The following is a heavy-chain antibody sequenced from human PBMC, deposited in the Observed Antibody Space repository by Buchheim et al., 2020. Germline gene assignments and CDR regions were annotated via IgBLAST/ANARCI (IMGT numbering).Heavy chain of an antibody. J-gene: IGHJ6*03. V-gene: IGHV3-23*04. CDR1: GLTFSNYA. CDR3: AKHYAAGSGDWYDYYMDV. Sequence: EVQLVESGGALVQPGGSLSLSCAASGLTFSNYAMTWVRQAPGKGLEWVSSISGSGVTYFADSVKGRFSISRDNSKNRGYLFMNSLRVEDTAVYYCAKHYAAGSGDWYDYYMDVWAKGTT. CDR2: ISGSGVT. D-gene: IGHD3-10*01.